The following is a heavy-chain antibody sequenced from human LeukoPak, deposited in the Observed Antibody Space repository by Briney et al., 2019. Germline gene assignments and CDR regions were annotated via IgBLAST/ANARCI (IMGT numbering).Heavy chain of an antibody. CDR2: ISAYNGNT. J-gene: IGHJ4*02. D-gene: IGHD2-8*01. V-gene: IGHV1-18*01. CDR3: ARGYCTNGVCYYDY. Sequence: GASVKVSCKASGYTFTSYGISWVRRAPGQGLEWMGWISAYNGNTNYAQKLQGRVTMTTDTSTSTAYMELRSLRSDDTAVYYCARGYCTNGVCYYDYWGQGTLVTVSS. CDR1: GYTFTSYG.